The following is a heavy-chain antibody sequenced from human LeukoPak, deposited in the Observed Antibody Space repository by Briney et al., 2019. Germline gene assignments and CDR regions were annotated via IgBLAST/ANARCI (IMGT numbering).Heavy chain of an antibody. CDR1: GFTFDDYA. D-gene: IGHD4-17*01. J-gene: IGHJ4*02. Sequence: GGSLRLSCAASGFTFDDYAMHWVRQAPGKGLEWVSGISWNSGSIGYADSVKGRFTISRDNAKNSLYLQMNSLRAEDMALYYCARDTASTGYFDYWGQGTLVTVSS. V-gene: IGHV3-9*03. CDR2: ISWNSGSI. CDR3: ARDTASTGYFDY.